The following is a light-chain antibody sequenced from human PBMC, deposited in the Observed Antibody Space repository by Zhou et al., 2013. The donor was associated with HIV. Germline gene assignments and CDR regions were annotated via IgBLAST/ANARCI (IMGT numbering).Light chain of an antibody. CDR3: QHYNTWPWM. V-gene: IGKV3-15*01. J-gene: IGKJ1*01. Sequence: EIVLTQSPATLSLSPGERATLSCRASQSVSSYLAWYQQKPGQAPRLLIYGASTRATDIPARFRGSGSGTEFNLTITSLQAEDIAVYSCQHYNTWPWMFGQGTKVEVK. CDR2: GAS. CDR1: QSVSSY.